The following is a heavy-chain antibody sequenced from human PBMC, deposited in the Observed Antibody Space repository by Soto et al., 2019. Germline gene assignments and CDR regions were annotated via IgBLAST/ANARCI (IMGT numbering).Heavy chain of an antibody. CDR1: GGSISSYY. V-gene: IGHV4-59*01. Sequence: SETLSLTCTVSGGSISSYYWNWIRQPPGKGLEWIGYIFYSGNTNYNPSLKSRVTISVDTSKNQFSLKLSSVTAADTAVYYCATSLGFGGRFDYWGQGTLVTVSS. CDR3: ATSLGFGGRFDY. CDR2: IFYSGNT. D-gene: IGHD3-10*01. J-gene: IGHJ4*02.